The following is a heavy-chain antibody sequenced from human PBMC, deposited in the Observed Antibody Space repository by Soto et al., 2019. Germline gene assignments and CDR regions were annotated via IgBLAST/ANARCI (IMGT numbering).Heavy chain of an antibody. D-gene: IGHD2-2*01. CDR3: AKDLSEIVVVPAAKRP. Sequence: PGGSLRLSCAASGFTFSSYAMSWVRQAPGKGLEWVSAISGSGGSTYYADSVKGRFTISRDNSKNTPYLQMNSLRAEDTAVYYCAKDLSEIVVVPAAKRPWGQGTLVTVSS. CDR1: GFTFSSYA. V-gene: IGHV3-23*01. CDR2: ISGSGGST. J-gene: IGHJ5*02.